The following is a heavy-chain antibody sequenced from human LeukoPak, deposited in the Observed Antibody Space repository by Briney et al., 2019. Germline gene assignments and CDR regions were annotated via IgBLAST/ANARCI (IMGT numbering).Heavy chain of an antibody. CDR1: GFTFSSYG. Sequence: GGSLRLSCAASGFTFSSYGIHWVRQAPGKGLEWVSAISGSGGSTYYADSVKGRFTISRDNSKNTLYLQMNSLRAEDTAVYYCAKFGAAAPGAFDIWGQGTMVTVSS. D-gene: IGHD6-13*01. CDR2: ISGSGGST. J-gene: IGHJ3*02. V-gene: IGHV3-23*01. CDR3: AKFGAAAPGAFDI.